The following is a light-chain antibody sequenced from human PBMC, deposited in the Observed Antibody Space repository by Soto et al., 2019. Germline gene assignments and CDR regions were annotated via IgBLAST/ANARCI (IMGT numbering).Light chain of an antibody. CDR2: EVS. J-gene: IGLJ3*02. V-gene: IGLV2-23*02. Sequence: QSVLTQPASVSGSPGQSITISCSGSSGDVGNYDLVSWYQQIPGKAPQLMIFEVSRRPSRVSDRFSGSKSGNTASLTISGLQAEDEGDFYCCSYAGNGAWVFGGGTQLTVL. CDR1: SGDVGNYDL. CDR3: CSYAGNGAWV.